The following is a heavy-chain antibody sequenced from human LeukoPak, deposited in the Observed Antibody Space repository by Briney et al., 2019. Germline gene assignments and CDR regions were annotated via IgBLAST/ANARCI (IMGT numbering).Heavy chain of an antibody. CDR2: IIPIFGTA. D-gene: IGHD2-15*01. J-gene: IGHJ4*02. CDR3: ARVRAHYGYCSGGSCQPLDY. V-gene: IGHV1-69*01. Sequence: SVKVSCKASEGTFSSYAISWVRQAPGQGLEWMGGIIPIFGTANYAQKFQGRVTITADESTSTAYMELSSLRSEDTAVYYCARVRAHYGYCSGGSCQPLDYWGQGTLVTVSS. CDR1: EGTFSSYA.